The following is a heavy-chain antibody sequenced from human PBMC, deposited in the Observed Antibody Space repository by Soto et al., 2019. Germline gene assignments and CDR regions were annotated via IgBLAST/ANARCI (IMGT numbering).Heavy chain of an antibody. CDR3: AHGSGWLSDH. Sequence: QITLKESGPTLVKPTQTLTLTCTFSGFSLSSSAVGVNWIRQPPGKPLEWLALIYWDDTKHYSSSLKNRLTSTKDTSKNQVVLTMTNMDPVDTATYYCAHGSGWLSDHWGQGTLVTVSS. J-gene: IGHJ4*02. CDR1: GFSLSSSAVG. CDR2: IYWDDTK. D-gene: IGHD6-19*01. V-gene: IGHV2-5*02.